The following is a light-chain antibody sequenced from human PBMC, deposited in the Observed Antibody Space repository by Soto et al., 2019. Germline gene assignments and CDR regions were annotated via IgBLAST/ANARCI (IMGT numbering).Light chain of an antibody. J-gene: IGLJ2*01. CDR3: QSYDNSLSGPVV. V-gene: IGLV1-40*01. Sequence: QSVLTQPPSVSGAPGQRVTISCTGSSSNIGALYDVNWYQQLPGTAPKLLIYDNNNRPSGVPDRFSGSKSGTSASLAITGLHAEDEADYYCQSYDNSLSGPVVFGGGTKLTVL. CDR2: DNN. CDR1: SSNIGALYD.